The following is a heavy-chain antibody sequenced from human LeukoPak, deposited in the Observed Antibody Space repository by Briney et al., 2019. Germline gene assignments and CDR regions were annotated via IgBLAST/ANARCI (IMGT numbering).Heavy chain of an antibody. CDR2: IISTFGTA. J-gene: IGHJ3*02. D-gene: IGHD5-12*01. Sequence: ASVKVSCKASGGTFSSYAISWVRQAPGQGLEWMGRIISTFGTANYAQKFQGRVTITTDESTSTAYMELSSLRSEDTAVYYCARGLRGYSGYDPNYDAFDIWGQGTMVTVSS. CDR1: GGTFSSYA. V-gene: IGHV1-69*05. CDR3: ARGLRGYSGYDPNYDAFDI.